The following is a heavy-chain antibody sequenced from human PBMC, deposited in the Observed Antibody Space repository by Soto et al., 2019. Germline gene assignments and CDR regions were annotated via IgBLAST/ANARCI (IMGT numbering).Heavy chain of an antibody. D-gene: IGHD2-15*01. CDR2: ISYEGSHT. CDR3: AKEVDCGGGSCSWSEGFDY. Sequence: QVQLVESGGGVVQPGRSLRLSCVASGFIFSSYGMHWVRQAPGKGLEWVAVISYEGSHTYYADSVKGRFTITRDNSKNTLYLQMNSLRPEDTAVYYCAKEVDCGGGSCSWSEGFDYWGQGTLLTVSS. V-gene: IGHV3-30*18. J-gene: IGHJ4*02. CDR1: GFIFSSYG.